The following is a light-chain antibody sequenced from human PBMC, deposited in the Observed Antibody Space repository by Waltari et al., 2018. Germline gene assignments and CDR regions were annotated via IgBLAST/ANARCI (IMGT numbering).Light chain of an antibody. V-gene: IGKV1-39*01. CDR2: AAS. J-gene: IGKJ1*01. CDR1: QSIRSH. CDR3: QQSYSAPRT. Sequence: DIQMTQSPSSLSASVGDRVTITCRASQSIRSHLNWYQLKPGKAPKLLIYAASSLQSGVPSRFGGRGSGTDFTLTISSLQPEDFATYYCQQSYSAPRTFGQGTRVEIK.